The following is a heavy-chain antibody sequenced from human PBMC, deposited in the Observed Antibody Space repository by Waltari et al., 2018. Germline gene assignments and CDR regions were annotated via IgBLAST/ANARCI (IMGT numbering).Heavy chain of an antibody. CDR2: ITWNSGYR. V-gene: IGHV3-9*02. CDR1: GFTSDSNG. CDR3: TRGARYFDWNHDAFDI. D-gene: IGHD3-9*01. Sequence: EVQLVESGGGLVQPGRSLTLSCVGSGFTSDSNGLHWGRQAPGRGLEWGSGITWNSGYRAYADSVKGRFTISRDSAKNSLYLEMNSLRTEDTALYYCTRGARYFDWNHDAFDIWGQGTMVTVSS. J-gene: IGHJ3*02.